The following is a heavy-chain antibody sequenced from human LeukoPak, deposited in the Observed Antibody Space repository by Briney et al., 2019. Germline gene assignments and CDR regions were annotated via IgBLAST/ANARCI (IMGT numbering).Heavy chain of an antibody. V-gene: IGHV3-23*01. D-gene: IGHD3-10*01. CDR1: GITLSNYG. CDR2: IAGSGGGT. Sequence: PGGSLRLSCAVSGITLSNYGMSWVRKAPGKGLEWVAGIAGSGGGTNYADSVKGRFTISRDSPKNTLYLQMNSLRADDTAVYFCAKRGVVIRVFLVGFHKEAYYFDSWGQGALVTVSS. J-gene: IGHJ4*02. CDR3: AKRGVVIRVFLVGFHKEAYYFDS.